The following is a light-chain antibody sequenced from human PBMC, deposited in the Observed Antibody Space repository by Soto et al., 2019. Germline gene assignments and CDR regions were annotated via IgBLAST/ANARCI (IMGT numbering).Light chain of an antibody. CDR1: QSVSTNY. J-gene: IGKJ1*01. V-gene: IGKV3-20*01. CDR2: GAS. CDR3: QQYGSTSWT. Sequence: EVVLTQSPGTLSLSPEEGATLSCRASQSVSTNYFAWYQQKPGQAPRLLIYGASSRATGIPDRFSGSGSGSDFTLTISRLEPEDFAVYYCQQYGSTSWTFGLGTKVDIK.